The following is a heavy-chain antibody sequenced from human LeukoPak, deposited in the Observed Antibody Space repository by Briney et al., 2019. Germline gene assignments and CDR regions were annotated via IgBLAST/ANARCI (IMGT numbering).Heavy chain of an antibody. CDR1: GYTFTNYD. Sequence: ASVKVSCKASGYTFTNYDINWVRQATGQGLEWMGYMNPNSGNSAYAQKFQGRVTITTDASISTAYMELSGLRSEDTALYYCTREGLDYWGQGTLVTVSS. CDR2: MNPNSGNS. V-gene: IGHV1-8*01. CDR3: TREGLDY. J-gene: IGHJ4*02.